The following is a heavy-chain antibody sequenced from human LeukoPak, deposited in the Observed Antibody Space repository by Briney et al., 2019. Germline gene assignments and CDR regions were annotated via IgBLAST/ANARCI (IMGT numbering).Heavy chain of an antibody. V-gene: IGHV1-46*01. J-gene: IGHJ5*02. D-gene: IGHD5-24*01. CDR2: ISPSGGST. CDR3: ARDNSVRDEAWWFNP. Sequence: ASVKVSCKASGYTFTSYDINWVRQAPGQGPEWMGVISPSGGSTIYAQKFEGRVTLTRDMSTSTDYLELSSLRSEDTAVYYCARDNSVRDEAWWFNPWGQGTLVTVSS. CDR1: GYTFTSYD.